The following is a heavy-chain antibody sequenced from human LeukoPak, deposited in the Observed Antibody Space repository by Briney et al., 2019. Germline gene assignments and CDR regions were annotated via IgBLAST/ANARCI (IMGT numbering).Heavy chain of an antibody. CDR2: ISNDGSNN. J-gene: IGHJ4*02. CDR1: GFTFSNYG. Sequence: GRSPRLSCAASGFTFSNYGMHWVRQAPGKGLEWVAVISNDGSNNYYADSVKGRFTISRDNSKNTLYLQMNSLRPEDTAVYYCAKDADVKWLRTGVGDYWGQGTLVTVSS. CDR3: AKDADVKWLRTGVGDY. D-gene: IGHD5-12*01. V-gene: IGHV3-30*18.